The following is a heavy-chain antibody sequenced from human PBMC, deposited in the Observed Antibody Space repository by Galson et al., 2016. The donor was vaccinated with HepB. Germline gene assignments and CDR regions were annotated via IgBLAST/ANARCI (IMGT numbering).Heavy chain of an antibody. J-gene: IGHJ6*02. CDR3: ARDLHDYVWGTSRLIFYGVDV. Sequence: SLRLSCAASGFTVSGNYMSWVRQAPGKGLEWVSVIYSGGSTYYADSVKGRFTISRDNSKNTLSLQMNSLRGEDTAVYYCARDLHDYVWGTSRLIFYGVDVWGQGTTVIVSS. D-gene: IGHD3-16*02. CDR2: IYSGGST. V-gene: IGHV3-53*05. CDR1: GFTVSGNY.